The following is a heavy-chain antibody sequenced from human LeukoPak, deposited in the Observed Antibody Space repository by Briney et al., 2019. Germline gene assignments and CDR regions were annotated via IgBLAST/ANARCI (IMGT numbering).Heavy chain of an antibody. J-gene: IGHJ4*02. D-gene: IGHD4-23*01. CDR3: ARVTNDYGGEYYFDY. CDR1: GGSFSGYY. V-gene: IGHV4-34*01. CDR2: IYYSGST. Sequence: SETLSLTCAVYGGSFSGYYWSWIRQLPGKGLEWIGSIYYSGSTYYNPSLKSRVTISVDTSKNQFSLKLSSVTAADTAVYYCARVTNDYGGEYYFDYWGQGTLVTVSS.